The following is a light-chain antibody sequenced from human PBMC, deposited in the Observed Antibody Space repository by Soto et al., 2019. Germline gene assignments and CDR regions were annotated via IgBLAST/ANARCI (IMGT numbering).Light chain of an antibody. V-gene: IGKV3-15*01. Sequence: DIVMTQSPATLSVSPGDSATLSCRASQSVATNLAWYQQKPGQPPRLLIYGASTRATGIPDRLSGSGSGTEFTLTISRLQSEDFAVYYCQQYGSSPLTCGGGTKVDIK. J-gene: IGKJ4*01. CDR1: QSVATN. CDR2: GAS. CDR3: QQYGSSPLT.